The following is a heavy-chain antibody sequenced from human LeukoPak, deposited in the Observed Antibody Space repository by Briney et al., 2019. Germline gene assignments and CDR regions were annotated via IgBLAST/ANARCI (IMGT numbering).Heavy chain of an antibody. CDR2: IRYDGSNK. CDR3: AKGPFCSGGSCLGAFDI. CDR1: GFTFSSYG. J-gene: IGHJ3*02. V-gene: IGHV3-30*02. D-gene: IGHD2-15*01. Sequence: PGGSLRLSCAASGFTFSSYGMHWVRRAPGKGLEWVAFIRYDGSNKYYADSVKGRFTISRDNSKNTLYLQMNSLRAEDTAGYYCAKGPFCSGGSCLGAFDIWGQGTMVTVCS.